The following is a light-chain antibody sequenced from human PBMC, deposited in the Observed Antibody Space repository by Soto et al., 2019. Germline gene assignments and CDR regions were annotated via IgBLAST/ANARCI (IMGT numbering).Light chain of an antibody. CDR1: QSVSSN. J-gene: IGKJ4*01. CDR3: QQYNNWPPNT. Sequence: EIVMTQSPATLSVSPGERATLSCRASQSVSSNLAWYQQKPGQAPRLLIYGASTRATCIPARFSGSGSGTEFTLTISSRQSEDVAVYYCQQYNNWPPNTFGGGTKVEIK. CDR2: GAS. V-gene: IGKV3-15*01.